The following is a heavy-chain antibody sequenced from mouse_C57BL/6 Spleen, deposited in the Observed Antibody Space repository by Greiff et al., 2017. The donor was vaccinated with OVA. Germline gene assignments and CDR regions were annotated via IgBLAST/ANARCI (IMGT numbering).Heavy chain of an antibody. CDR2: ISSGSSTI. V-gene: IGHV5-17*01. CDR3: ARLWSHYYAMDY. Sequence: EVKLMESGGGLVKPGGSLKLSCAASGFTFSDYGMHWVRQAPEKGLEWVAYISSGSSTIYYADTVKGRFTISRDNAKNTLFLQMTSLRSEDTAMYYCARLWSHYYAMDYWGQGTSVTVSS. CDR1: GFTFSDYG. D-gene: IGHD1-1*02. J-gene: IGHJ4*01.